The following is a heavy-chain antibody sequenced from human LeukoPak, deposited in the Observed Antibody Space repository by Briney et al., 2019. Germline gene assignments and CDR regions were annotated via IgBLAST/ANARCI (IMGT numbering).Heavy chain of an antibody. CDR3: ARGRHYYDSSDYYYEGDAFDI. Sequence: ASVKVSCKASGDTFTSYYMHWVRQAPGQGLECMGIINPSGTSTSYAQKFQGRVTMIRDMSTSTVYMELSSLRSEDTAVYYCARGRHYYDSSDYYYEGDAFDIWGQGTMVTVSS. D-gene: IGHD3-22*01. J-gene: IGHJ3*02. V-gene: IGHV1-46*01. CDR2: INPSGTST. CDR1: GDTFTSYY.